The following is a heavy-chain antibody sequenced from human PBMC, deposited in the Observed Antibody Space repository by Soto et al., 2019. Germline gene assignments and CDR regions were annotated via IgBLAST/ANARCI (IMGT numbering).Heavy chain of an antibody. Sequence: QVQFVQSGAEVKKPGASVKVSCKASGYTFTTYATHWVRQAPGQRLEWMGWINAGNGKTKLSQKFQDRVTITRDTSASTAYMELNSLRSEDTAAYYCTRWVDGAGNFDYWGQGTLVTVSS. CDR3: TRWVDGAGNFDY. V-gene: IGHV1-3*01. D-gene: IGHD1-1*01. J-gene: IGHJ4*02. CDR2: INAGNGKT. CDR1: GYTFTTYA.